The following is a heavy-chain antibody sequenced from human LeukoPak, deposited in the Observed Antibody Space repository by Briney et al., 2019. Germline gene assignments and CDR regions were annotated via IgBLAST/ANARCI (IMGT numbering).Heavy chain of an antibody. CDR1: GGTFSSYA. J-gene: IGHJ3*02. CDR2: IIPIFGTA. Sequence: GASVKVSCKASGGTFSSYAISWVRQAPGQGLEWMGGIIPIFGTANYAQKFQGRVTITTDESTSTAYMELSSLRSEDTAVYYCATDWVVVVPAAIRGAFDIWGQGTMVTVSS. CDR3: ATDWVVVVPAAIRGAFDI. V-gene: IGHV1-69*05. D-gene: IGHD2-2*01.